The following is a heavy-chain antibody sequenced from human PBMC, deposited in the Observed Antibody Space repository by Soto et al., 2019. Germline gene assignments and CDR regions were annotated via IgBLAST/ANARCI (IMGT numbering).Heavy chain of an antibody. D-gene: IGHD6-19*01. Sequence: ASVEVSCKXSGYTFTSYYMHWVRQAPGQGLEWMGIINPSGGSTSYAQKFQGRVTMTRDTSTSTVYMELSSLRSEDTAVYYCATRGSGCGEVYYYGMDVWVQGTTVTVSS. J-gene: IGHJ6*02. CDR3: ATRGSGCGEVYYYGMDV. CDR2: INPSGGST. V-gene: IGHV1-46*01. CDR1: GYTFTSYY.